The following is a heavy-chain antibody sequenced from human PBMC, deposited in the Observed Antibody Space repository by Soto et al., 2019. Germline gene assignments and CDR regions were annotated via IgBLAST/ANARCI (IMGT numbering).Heavy chain of an antibody. Sequence: VAVISYDGSNKYYADSVKGRFTISRDNSKNTLYLQMNSLRAEDTAVYYCARDYDYVWGSYRQIDYWGQGTLVTVSS. CDR3: ARDYDYVWGSYRQIDY. CDR2: ISYDGSNK. D-gene: IGHD3-16*02. V-gene: IGHV3-30-3*01. J-gene: IGHJ4*02.